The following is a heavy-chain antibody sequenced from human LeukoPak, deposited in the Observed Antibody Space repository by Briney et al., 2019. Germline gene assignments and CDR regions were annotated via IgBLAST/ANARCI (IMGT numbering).Heavy chain of an antibody. CDR3: AKHGPPICRSTSCYGVY. D-gene: IGHD2-2*01. CDR2: ISGSGGST. V-gene: IGHV3-23*01. J-gene: IGHJ4*02. CDR1: GFTFSSYA. Sequence: GGSLRLSCAASGFTFSSYAMSWVRQAPGKGLEWVSAISGSGGSTYYADSVKGRFTISRDNSKNTLYLQMNSLRAEDTAVYYCAKHGPPICRSTSCYGVYWGQGTLVTVSS.